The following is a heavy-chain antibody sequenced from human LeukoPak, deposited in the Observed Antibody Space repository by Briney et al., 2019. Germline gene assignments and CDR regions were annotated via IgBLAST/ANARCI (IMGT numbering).Heavy chain of an antibody. J-gene: IGHJ4*02. Sequence: GGSLRLSCAASGFTFSNYWMSWVRQVPGKGLEWVANINQDGSEENYVDSVKGRFAISRDNAKNSLSLQMNSLRDEDTAVYYCAKGDGYTAMVTGYFDYWGQGTLVTVSS. CDR2: INQDGSEE. D-gene: IGHD5-18*01. V-gene: IGHV3-7*03. CDR3: AKGDGYTAMVTGYFDY. CDR1: GFTFSNYW.